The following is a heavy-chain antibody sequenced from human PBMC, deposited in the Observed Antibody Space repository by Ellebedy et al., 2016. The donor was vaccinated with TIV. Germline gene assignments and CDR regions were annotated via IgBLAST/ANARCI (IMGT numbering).Heavy chain of an antibody. CDR2: IKSDGSYT. Sequence: GESPKISCAASGFSFSDYWMHWVRQVPGKGLVLVSCIKSDGSYTSYADSVRGRFTISRDNAKSTLYLQMNSLRADDTAVYYSARETSYSLQPWGQGTLVTVSS. CDR3: ARETSYSLQP. CDR1: GFSFSDYW. J-gene: IGHJ1*01. D-gene: IGHD2-21*01. V-gene: IGHV3-74*01.